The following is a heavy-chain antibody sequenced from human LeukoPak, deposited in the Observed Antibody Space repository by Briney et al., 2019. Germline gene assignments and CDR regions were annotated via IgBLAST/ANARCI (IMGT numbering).Heavy chain of an antibody. CDR1: GFTFSSYS. V-gene: IGHV3-21*01. D-gene: IGHD6-13*01. CDR3: ARAAAGPFDY. Sequence: GGSLRLSYAASGFTFSSYSMNWVRQAPGKWLEWVSSISSSSSYIYYADSVKGRFTISRDNAKNSLYLQMNSLRAEDTAVYYCARAAAGPFDYWGQGTLVTVSS. CDR2: ISSSSSYI. J-gene: IGHJ4*02.